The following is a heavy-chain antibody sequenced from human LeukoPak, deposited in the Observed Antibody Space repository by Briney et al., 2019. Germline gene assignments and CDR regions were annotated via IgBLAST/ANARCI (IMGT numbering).Heavy chain of an antibody. Sequence: SETLSLTCSVSGGSISNYYWSWVRQPPGKGLEWIGYIYNSGSTNYNPSLKSRVTISVDTSKNQFSLKVSSVTAADTAVYYCARHGGGYSFDYWGQGTLVTVSS. CDR2: IYNSGST. CDR1: GGSISNYY. V-gene: IGHV4-59*08. J-gene: IGHJ4*02. CDR3: ARHGGGYSFDY. D-gene: IGHD5-24*01.